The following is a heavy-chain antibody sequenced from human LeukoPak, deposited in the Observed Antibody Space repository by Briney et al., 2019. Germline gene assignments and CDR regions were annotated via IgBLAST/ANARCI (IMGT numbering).Heavy chain of an antibody. J-gene: IGHJ4*02. CDR2: IYYSGST. CDR1: GGSISNYY. V-gene: IGHV4-59*08. D-gene: IGHD1-26*01. Sequence: PSETLSLTCTVSGGSISNYYWSWIRQPPGKGLEWMGHIYYSGSTNYNPSLKSRVTISVDTSKDQFSLKLSSVTAADTAVYYCARHPGWGLRNVDYWGQGTLVTVSS. CDR3: ARHPGWGLRNVDY.